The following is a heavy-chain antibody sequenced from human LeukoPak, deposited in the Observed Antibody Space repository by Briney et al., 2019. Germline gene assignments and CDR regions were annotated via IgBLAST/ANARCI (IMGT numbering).Heavy chain of an antibody. V-gene: IGHV4-59*01. CDR3: ARATGHSYGSDY. CDR2: IYYSGST. J-gene: IGHJ4*02. Sequence: SETLSLTCTVSGVSISSYYWSWIRQPPGKGLEWIGYIYYSGSTNYNPSLKSRVTISVDPSKNQFSLKLSSVTAADTAVYYCARATGHSYGSDYWGRGPLLTVS. CDR1: GVSISSYY. D-gene: IGHD5-18*01.